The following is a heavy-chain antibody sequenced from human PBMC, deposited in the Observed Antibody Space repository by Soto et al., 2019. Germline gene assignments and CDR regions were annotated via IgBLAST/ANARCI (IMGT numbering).Heavy chain of an antibody. J-gene: IGHJ4*02. CDR3: ARDGGQAAAGKRAFDY. Sequence: GGSLRLSCAASGFTFSSYEMNWVRQAPGKGLEWVSYISSSGSTIYYADSVKGRFTISRDNAKNSLYLQMNSLRAEDTAVYYCARDGGQAAAGKRAFDYWGQGTLVTVSS. CDR1: GFTFSSYE. CDR2: ISSSGSTI. V-gene: IGHV3-48*03. D-gene: IGHD6-13*01.